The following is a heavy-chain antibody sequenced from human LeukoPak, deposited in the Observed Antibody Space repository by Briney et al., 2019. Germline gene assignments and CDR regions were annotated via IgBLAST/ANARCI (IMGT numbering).Heavy chain of an antibody. CDR1: GFTFSSYA. V-gene: IGHV3-23*01. Sequence: PGGSLRLSCAASGFTFSSYAMSWVRQAPGKGLEWVSDISASGGSTYYTDSVKGRFTISRDNSKNTLYLQMNSLRAEDTAVYYCAKKETTVTTFFENWGQRTLVTVSS. CDR2: ISASGGST. D-gene: IGHD4-17*01. CDR3: AKKETTVTTFFEN. J-gene: IGHJ4*02.